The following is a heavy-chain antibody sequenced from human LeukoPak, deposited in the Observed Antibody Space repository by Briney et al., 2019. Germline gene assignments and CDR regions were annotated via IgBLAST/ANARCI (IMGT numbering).Heavy chain of an antibody. CDR1: GFTLSSYS. Sequence: GGSLRLSCAASGFTLSSYSRNWVRQAPGKGLEWVSSISSSSIYIYYADSVKGRFTISRDNAKNSLYLQMNSLRAEDTAVYYCAREREYNYGHMLGYWGQGTLVTVSS. J-gene: IGHJ4*02. D-gene: IGHD5-18*01. CDR3: AREREYNYGHMLGY. CDR2: ISSSSIYI. V-gene: IGHV3-21*01.